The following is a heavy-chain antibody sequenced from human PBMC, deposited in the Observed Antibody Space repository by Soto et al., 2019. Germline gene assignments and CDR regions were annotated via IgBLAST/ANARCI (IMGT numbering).Heavy chain of an antibody. D-gene: IGHD6-13*01. V-gene: IGHV4-59*01. CDR2: VYYSGNT. J-gene: IGHJ6*03. CDR1: GGSISPYY. Sequence: SETLSLTCTVSGGSISPYYWSWIRQPPGKGLEWIGYVYYSGNTNYNPSLESRVTISVDTSRNQFSLNLTSATAADTAVFYCARKGAAASYAHYYMDVWGRGTTVTVSS. CDR3: ARKGAAASYAHYYMDV.